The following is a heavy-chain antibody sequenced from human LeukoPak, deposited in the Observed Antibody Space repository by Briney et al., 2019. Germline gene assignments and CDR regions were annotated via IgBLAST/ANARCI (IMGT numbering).Heavy chain of an antibody. CDR3: ASHPYKLVILGI. CDR1: GYTFTSYY. Sequence: ASVKVSCKVFGYTFTSYYMHWVRQAPGQGLEWMGIINPSGGSTSYAQKFQGRVTMTRDTSTSTVYMELSSLRSEDTAVYYCASHPYKLVILGIWGQGTLATVSS. D-gene: IGHD2-15*01. V-gene: IGHV1-46*01. CDR2: INPSGGST. J-gene: IGHJ4*02.